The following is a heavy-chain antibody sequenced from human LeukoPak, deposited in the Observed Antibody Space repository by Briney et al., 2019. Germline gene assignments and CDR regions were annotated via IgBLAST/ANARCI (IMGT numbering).Heavy chain of an antibody. CDR1: GGSISSYY. CDR2: IYYSGST. J-gene: IGHJ3*02. V-gene: IGHV4-59*01. CDR3: ARGYSGYDSAFDI. Sequence: SETLSLTCTVSGGSISSYYWSWIRQPPGKGLEWIGYIYYSGSTNYNPSLKSRVTISVDTSKNQFSLKLSSVTAADTAVYYCARGYSGYDSAFDIWGQGTMVTVSS. D-gene: IGHD5-12*01.